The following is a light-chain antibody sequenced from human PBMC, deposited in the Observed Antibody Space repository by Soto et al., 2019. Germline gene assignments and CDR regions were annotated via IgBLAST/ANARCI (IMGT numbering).Light chain of an antibody. V-gene: IGLV2-14*01. CDR2: DVS. CDR3: SSYTSSSTPVV. Sequence: QSALTQPASVSGSPGQSITISCTGTNSDVGGYNYVSWYQQHPGKAPKVMIYDVSNRPSGVSNRFSGSKSGNTASLTISGLQAEDEADYYCSSYTSSSTPVVFGGGTKVTVL. J-gene: IGLJ2*01. CDR1: NSDVGGYNY.